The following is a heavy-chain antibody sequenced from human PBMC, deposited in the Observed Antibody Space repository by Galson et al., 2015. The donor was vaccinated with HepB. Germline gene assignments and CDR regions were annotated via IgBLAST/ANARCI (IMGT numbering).Heavy chain of an antibody. Sequence: SLRLSCAASGFTFSSYAMSWVRQAPGKGLEWVSAISGSGGSTYYADSVKGRFTISRDNSKNTLYLQMNSLRAEDTAVYYCAKDAEQWLVPSDGMDVWGQGTTVTVSS. CDR1: GFTFSSYA. J-gene: IGHJ6*02. CDR3: AKDAEQWLVPSDGMDV. D-gene: IGHD6-19*01. CDR2: ISGSGGST. V-gene: IGHV3-23*01.